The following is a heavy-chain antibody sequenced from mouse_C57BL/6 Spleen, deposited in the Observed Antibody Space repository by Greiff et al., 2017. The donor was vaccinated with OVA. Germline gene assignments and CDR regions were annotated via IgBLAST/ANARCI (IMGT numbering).Heavy chain of an antibody. CDR1: GYSITSGYY. D-gene: IGHD2-10*02. V-gene: IGHV3-6*01. Sequence: ESGPGLVKPSQSLSLTCSVTGYSITSGYYWNWIRQFPGNKLEWMGYISYDGSNNYNPSLKNRIYITRDTSKNQFFLKLNSVTTEDTATYYCARDQGYGNFAMDYWGQGPSVTGSS. J-gene: IGHJ4*01. CDR2: ISYDGSN. CDR3: ARDQGYGNFAMDY.